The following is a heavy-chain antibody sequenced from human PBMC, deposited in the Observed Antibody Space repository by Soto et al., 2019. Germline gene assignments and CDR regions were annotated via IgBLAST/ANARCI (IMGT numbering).Heavy chain of an antibody. Sequence: QVQLHQWGAGLLKPSETLSLACSIYSGSFSGYYWSWIRQPPGKGLEWIGEISQSGNTNYSPSLKSRDSISIDTSKKQFSLNLASVSAADTAVYYCARAPKVSGSSQTRPDFWGQGTLVTVSS. CDR3: ARAPKVSGSSQTRPDF. CDR2: ISQSGNT. V-gene: IGHV4-34*01. D-gene: IGHD6-6*01. CDR1: SGSFSGYY. J-gene: IGHJ4*02.